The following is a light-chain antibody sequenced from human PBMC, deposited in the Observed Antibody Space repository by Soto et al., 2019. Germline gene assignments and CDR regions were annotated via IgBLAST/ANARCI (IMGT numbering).Light chain of an antibody. CDR3: QQTYSTLSST. J-gene: IGKJ5*01. V-gene: IGKV1-39*01. Sequence: DIQMTQSPSSLSASVGDRVTITCRASESIARHLNWYQQKPGKAPKLLIYAASSLQNGVPSRFRGGGSWTDFTLTINNLQPEDFAAYYYQQTYSTLSSTFGQGTRLQMK. CDR1: ESIARH. CDR2: AAS.